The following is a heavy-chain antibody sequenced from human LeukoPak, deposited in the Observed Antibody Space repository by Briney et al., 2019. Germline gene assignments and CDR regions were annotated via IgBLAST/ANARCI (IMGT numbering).Heavy chain of an antibody. Sequence: ASVKVSCKASGYTFTSYAMNWVRQAPGQGLEWMGWINTNTGNPTYAQGFTGRFVFSLDTSVSTAYLQISSLKAEDTAVYYCARGFPQRRPKYYDILTGYYHYYYMDVWGKGTTVTVSS. CDR2: INTNTGNP. J-gene: IGHJ6*03. D-gene: IGHD3-9*01. CDR3: ARGFPQRRPKYYDILTGYYHYYYMDV. V-gene: IGHV7-4-1*02. CDR1: GYTFTSYA.